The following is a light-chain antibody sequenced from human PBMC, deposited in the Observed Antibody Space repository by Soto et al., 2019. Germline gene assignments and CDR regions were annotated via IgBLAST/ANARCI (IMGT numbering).Light chain of an antibody. V-gene: IGKV2-29*01. J-gene: IGKJ5*01. CDR3: QQFNNYPIT. CDR1: HSLLHGDGKTY. Sequence: DTVMTQTPLSLSVTPGQPASISCKSSHSLLHGDGKTYFYWYLQKPGKAPKLLIYDASSLESGVPSRFSGSGSGTDFTLTISSLQPEDFATYYCQQFNNYPITFGQGTRLEIK. CDR2: DAS.